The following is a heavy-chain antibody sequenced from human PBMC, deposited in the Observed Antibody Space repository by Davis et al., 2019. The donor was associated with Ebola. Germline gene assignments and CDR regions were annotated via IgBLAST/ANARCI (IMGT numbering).Heavy chain of an antibody. V-gene: IGHV3-7*03. CDR2: IRPDGSEE. J-gene: IGHJ4*02. CDR3: AKFSRGGESD. D-gene: IGHD2-15*01. Sequence: GESLKISCAASGFIFSNYLMSWVRQASGKGLVWVANIRPDGSEEQYVDSLKGRITISRDNAKNLLYLQVNSLRDEDTAVYYCAKFSRGGESDWGQGTLVTVSS. CDR1: GFIFSNYL.